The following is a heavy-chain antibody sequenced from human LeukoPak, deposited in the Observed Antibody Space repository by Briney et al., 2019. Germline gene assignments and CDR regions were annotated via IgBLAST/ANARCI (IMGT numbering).Heavy chain of an antibody. Sequence: PSETLSLTCTVSGGSISSSSYYWGWTRQPPGKGLEWIGTIYYSGSTYYNPSLKSRVTISVDTSKNQFSLKLSSVTAADTAVYYCARQTAGYCSSTSCYSPGAIFVWGQGTLVTVSS. D-gene: IGHD2-2*01. CDR3: ARQTAGYCSSTSCYSPGAIFV. CDR1: GGSISSSSYY. V-gene: IGHV4-39*01. J-gene: IGHJ4*02. CDR2: IYYSGST.